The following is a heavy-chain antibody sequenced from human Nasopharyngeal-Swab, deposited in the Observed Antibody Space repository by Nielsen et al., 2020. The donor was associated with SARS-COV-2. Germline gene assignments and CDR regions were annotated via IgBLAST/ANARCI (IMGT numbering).Heavy chain of an antibody. Sequence: GSLRLSCTVSGVSIRNYYWNWIRQAPGKGPEWIGYCHHTGATSYNPSLQSRVTMSVDTSKSQFSVRLTSVTAADTAVYYCARWGETENIRAFDVWGQGTVVTVSS. D-gene: IGHD3-10*01. J-gene: IGHJ3*01. CDR1: GVSIRNYY. CDR3: ARWGETENIRAFDV. CDR2: CHHTGAT. V-gene: IGHV4-59*01.